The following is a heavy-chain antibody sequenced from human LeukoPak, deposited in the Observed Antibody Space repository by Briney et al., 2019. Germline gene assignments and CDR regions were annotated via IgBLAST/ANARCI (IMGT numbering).Heavy chain of an antibody. CDR1: GFTVGSNY. J-gene: IGHJ6*02. D-gene: IGHD5-24*01. CDR2: IDRGGST. V-gene: IGHV3-53*01. Sequence: GGSLRFSCAASGFTVGSNYMSWVRQAPGKGLEWVSIIDRGGSTYYADSVKGRFTISRDNSKSTLYLQMNSLRGEDTAVYYCASRDRGYYYGMDVWGQGTTVTVSS. CDR3: ASRDRGYYYGMDV.